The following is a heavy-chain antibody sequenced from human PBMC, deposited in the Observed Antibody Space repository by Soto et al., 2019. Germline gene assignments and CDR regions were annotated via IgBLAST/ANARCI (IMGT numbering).Heavy chain of an antibody. CDR2: ISYAGGNK. V-gene: IGHV3-30-3*01. J-gene: IGHJ6*02. Sequence: QVQLVESGGGVVQPGRSLRLSCAASGFTFRNYAMHWVRQAPGKGLECVAVISYAGGNKFYRDYVKGRFTISRDNSKNKLYLQRNSLRYEDTAVYYCARGDREDIAVVIGVRPRVYGVDACVQGTTVTVSS. CDR1: GFTFRNYA. D-gene: IGHD2-15*01. CDR3: ARGDREDIAVVIGVRPRVYGVDA.